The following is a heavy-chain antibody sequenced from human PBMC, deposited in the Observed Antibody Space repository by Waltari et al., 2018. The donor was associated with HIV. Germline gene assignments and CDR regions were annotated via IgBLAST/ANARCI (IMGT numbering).Heavy chain of an antibody. V-gene: IGHV3-23*01. D-gene: IGHD6-6*01. CDR2: ISGSGGST. J-gene: IGHJ6*02. Sequence: EVQLLESGGGLIQPGGSLRLSCAGSGFTFRSYAMSWVRQAPGKGLEWVSAISGSGGSTYSADSVKGRFTISRDNSKNTLYLQMTSLRAEDTALYYCAKYSSSLYYYGMDVWGQGTTVTVSS. CDR3: AKYSSSLYYYGMDV. CDR1: GFTFRSYA.